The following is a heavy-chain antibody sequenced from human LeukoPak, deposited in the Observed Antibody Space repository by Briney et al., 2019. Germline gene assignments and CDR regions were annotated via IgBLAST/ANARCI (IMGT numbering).Heavy chain of an antibody. Sequence: SETLSLTCTVSGGSVSSGSYYWSWIRQPPGKGLEWIGCIYYSGSTNYNPSLKSRVTISVDTSKNQFSLKLSSVTAADTAVYYCAGGVWFGELLANFDYWGQGTLVTVSS. CDR1: GGSVSSGSYY. CDR2: IYYSGST. V-gene: IGHV4-61*01. CDR3: AGGVWFGELLANFDY. D-gene: IGHD3-10*01. J-gene: IGHJ4*02.